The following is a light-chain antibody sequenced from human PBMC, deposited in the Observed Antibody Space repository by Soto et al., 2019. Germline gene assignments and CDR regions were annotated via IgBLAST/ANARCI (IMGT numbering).Light chain of an antibody. J-gene: IGKJ1*01. CDR3: QQYNKWPPWT. V-gene: IGKV3-15*01. CDR2: SAF. Sequence: EIVLTQSPGTLSLSPGERATLSCKTSQSRGSNFLAWYQHKPGQAPRLVIYSAFTRATGIPARFSGSGSGTEFTLTISSLQSEDSAVYYCQQYNKWPPWTFGQGTKVDIK. CDR1: QSRGSN.